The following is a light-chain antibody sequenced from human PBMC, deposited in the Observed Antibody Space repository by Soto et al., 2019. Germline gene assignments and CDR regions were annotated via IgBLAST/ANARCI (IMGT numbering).Light chain of an antibody. V-gene: IGKV3-20*01. Sequence: PGERATLSCRASQSVSSNFLAWYQQKPGHAPRLLIYGASNRATGIPDRFSGSGSGTDFTLTISRLEPEDFAVYYCQQYGSSPRTFCQGTKVDIK. CDR1: QSVSSNF. CDR3: QQYGSSPRT. CDR2: GAS. J-gene: IGKJ1*01.